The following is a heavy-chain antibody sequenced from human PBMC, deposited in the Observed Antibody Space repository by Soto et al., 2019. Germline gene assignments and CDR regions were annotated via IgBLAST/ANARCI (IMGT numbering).Heavy chain of an antibody. V-gene: IGHV4-39*01. CDR2: IYYSGST. CDR1: GGSIISNNYY. CDR3: ARQGITMIVVVVTDNWFDP. Sequence: LSLTCSVSGGSIISNNYYWGWIRQPPWKALEWIGSIYYSGSTYYNPSLKSRVTISVDTSKNQFSLKLSSVTAADTAVYYCARQGITMIVVVVTDNWFDPWGQGTLVTVSS. J-gene: IGHJ5*02. D-gene: IGHD3-22*01.